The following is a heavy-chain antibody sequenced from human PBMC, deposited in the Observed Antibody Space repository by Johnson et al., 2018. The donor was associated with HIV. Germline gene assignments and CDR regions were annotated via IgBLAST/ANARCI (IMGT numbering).Heavy chain of an antibody. CDR2: INQDGSAK. CDR1: GFTFSSYW. CDR3: VRGRDSSGDGGADAFDI. V-gene: IGHV3-7*05. D-gene: IGHD1-26*01. Sequence: EMQLVESGGGLVQPGGSLRLSCAASGFTFSSYWMSWVRQAPGKGLEWVANINQDGSAKYSVDSLKGRFTISRDNVKNSLYLQMNSLRVEDAAVYYCVRGRDSSGDGGADAFDIWGQGTMVTVSS. J-gene: IGHJ3*02.